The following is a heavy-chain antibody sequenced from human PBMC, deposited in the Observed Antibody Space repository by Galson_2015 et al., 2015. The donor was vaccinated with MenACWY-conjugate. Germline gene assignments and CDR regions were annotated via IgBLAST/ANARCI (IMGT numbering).Heavy chain of an antibody. CDR3: VRDRRYCASTTCPYFYYGLDV. Sequence: SLRLSCAASGFTFSKYWMTWVRQAPGKGLEWVANINQDRGEKYYVDSVKGRFTISRDNAKNSLSLQMNSLRVEDTAVYYCVRDRRYCASTTCPYFYYGLDVWGQGTTVTVSS. CDR2: INQDRGEK. CDR1: GFTFSKYW. D-gene: IGHD2-2*01. J-gene: IGHJ6*02. V-gene: IGHV3-7*03.